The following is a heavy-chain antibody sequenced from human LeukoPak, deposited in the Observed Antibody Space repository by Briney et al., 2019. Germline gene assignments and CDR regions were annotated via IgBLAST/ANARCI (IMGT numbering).Heavy chain of an antibody. Sequence: SQTLSLTCTVSGGSISSGGYYWSWIRQHPGKGLEWIGYIYYGGGTYYNPSLKSRVTISIDTSKNQFSLKLSSVTAADTAVCYCARRRRVRGVGTPSQFWYLDLWGRGTLVTVSS. CDR3: ARRRRVRGVGTPSQFWYLDL. CDR2: IYYGGGT. J-gene: IGHJ2*01. D-gene: IGHD3-10*01. CDR1: GGSISSGGYY. V-gene: IGHV4-31*03.